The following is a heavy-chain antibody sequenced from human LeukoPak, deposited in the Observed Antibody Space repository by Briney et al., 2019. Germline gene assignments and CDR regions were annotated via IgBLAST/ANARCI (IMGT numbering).Heavy chain of an antibody. J-gene: IGHJ5*01. D-gene: IGHD6-13*01. CDR2: ISSSSSYT. CDR1: GFTFSDYY. CDR3: AKTQGGYSGSWFDY. Sequence: GGSLRLSCAASGFTFSDYYMSWIRQAPGKGLEWVSYISSSSSYTDYADSVKGRFTISRDNAKNSLNLQMNSLRAEDTAVYYCAKTQGGYSGSWFDYWGQGTLVTVSS. V-gene: IGHV3-11*03.